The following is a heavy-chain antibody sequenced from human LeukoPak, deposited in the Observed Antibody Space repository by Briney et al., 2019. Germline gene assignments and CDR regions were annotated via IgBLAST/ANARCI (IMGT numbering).Heavy chain of an antibody. V-gene: IGHV4-4*07. CDR1: GGSISSYY. CDR3: ARENSGSYREFDY. Sequence: SETLSLTCPVSGGSISSYYWSWIRQPAGKGLEWIGGIYTNGITNHHAFLKSRVSMSVDTSKNQSSLRLSSVTAADTAVFYCARENSGSYREFDYWGQGTLVTVSS. D-gene: IGHD1-26*01. J-gene: IGHJ4*02. CDR2: IYTNGIT.